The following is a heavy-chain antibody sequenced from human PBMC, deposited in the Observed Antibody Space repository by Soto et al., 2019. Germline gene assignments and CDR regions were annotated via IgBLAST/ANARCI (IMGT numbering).Heavy chain of an antibody. CDR1: GFSFRSYW. CDR3: ARVVTHYNGSYRTIDY. CDR2: INSDGSSP. J-gene: IGHJ4*02. Sequence: TGGSLRLSCAASGFSFRSYWMHWVRQAPGKGLVWVSRINSDGSSPTYADSVKGRFTISRDNAKNTLYLQMNSLRAEDTAVYYCARVVTHYNGSYRTIDYWGQGTLVTVSS. V-gene: IGHV3-74*01. D-gene: IGHD1-26*01.